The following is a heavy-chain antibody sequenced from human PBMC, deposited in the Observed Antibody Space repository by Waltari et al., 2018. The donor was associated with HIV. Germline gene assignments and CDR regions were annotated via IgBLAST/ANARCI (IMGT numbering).Heavy chain of an antibody. D-gene: IGHD3-10*01. CDR1: GDSLSSYY. CDR2: IYYSRST. Sequence: QVQLQESGPGQVKPSETLSLSCTVSGDSLSSYYWSWIRQPPGKGLEWIGYIYYSRSTNYNPSLESRVTLSVDTSKSQFSLRLSSVTAADTAVYYCARSWFGESGPRGAFDIWGQGTMVTVSS. J-gene: IGHJ3*02. CDR3: ARSWFGESGPRGAFDI. V-gene: IGHV4-59*01.